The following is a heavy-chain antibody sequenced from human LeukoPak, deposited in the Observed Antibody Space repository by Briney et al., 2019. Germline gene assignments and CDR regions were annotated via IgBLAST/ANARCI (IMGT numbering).Heavy chain of an antibody. CDR1: GFTFSNYA. J-gene: IGHJ4*02. Sequence: GGSLRLSCAASGFTFSNYAMSWVRQAPGKGLEWVSSISDTGASSYYADSVKGRFTISRDNSRNTLFLQTNSLRAEDTAVYYCASSPPTVITVSYFDSWGQGTLVPVSS. D-gene: IGHD4-17*01. CDR3: ASSPPTVITVSYFDS. V-gene: IGHV3-23*01. CDR2: ISDTGASS.